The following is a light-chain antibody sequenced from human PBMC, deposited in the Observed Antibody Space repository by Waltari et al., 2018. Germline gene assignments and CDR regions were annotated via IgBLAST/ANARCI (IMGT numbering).Light chain of an antibody. V-gene: IGLV2-14*01. CDR2: EVS. Sequence: QSALTQPASVSGSPGQSITIPCSGPDSDVGSYDFVSWYQPHPGKAPTLIIYEVSNRPSGISNRFSASKSGNTASLTISGLQAEDEADYYCSSYTTSSAPGVFGTGTRVTVL. CDR3: SSYTTSSAPGV. CDR1: DSDVGSYDF. J-gene: IGLJ1*01.